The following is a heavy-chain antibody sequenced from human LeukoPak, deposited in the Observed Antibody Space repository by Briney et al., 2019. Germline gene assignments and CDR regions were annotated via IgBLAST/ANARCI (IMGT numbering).Heavy chain of an antibody. CDR3: ARGAYGDK. CDR1: GYTLTSYG. Sequence: ASVTVSCKASGYTLTSYGINWMRQAPGQGLEWMGWISTQSGNTNYAQKVQGRLTLTTDRSTNTAYMELRSLRSDDTAVYYCARGAYGDKWGQGTMVTVSS. D-gene: IGHD4-17*01. CDR2: ISTQSGNT. J-gene: IGHJ4*02. V-gene: IGHV1-18*01.